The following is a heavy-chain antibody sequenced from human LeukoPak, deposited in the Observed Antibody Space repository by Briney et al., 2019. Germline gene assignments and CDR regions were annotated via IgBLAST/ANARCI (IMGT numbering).Heavy chain of an antibody. CDR3: ARVLYDYVWGSYRAPKTDAFDI. CDR1: GYTFTGYY. Sequence: ASVKVSCKVSGYTFTGYYMHWVRQAPGQGLEWMGWINPNSGGTNYAQKFQGRVTMTRDTSISTAYMELSRLRSDDTAVYYCARVLYDYVWGSYRAPKTDAFDIWGQGTMVTVSS. D-gene: IGHD3-16*02. J-gene: IGHJ3*02. CDR2: INPNSGGT. V-gene: IGHV1-2*02.